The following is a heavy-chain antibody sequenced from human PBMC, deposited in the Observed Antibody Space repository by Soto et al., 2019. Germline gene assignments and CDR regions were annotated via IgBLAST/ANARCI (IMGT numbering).Heavy chain of an antibody. CDR2: ISGYNANT. D-gene: IGHD3-22*01. Sequence: RASVKVSCKASGYTFTNHGISWVRQAPGQGLEWVGWISGYNANTKYAQKFQGRVTMSTDTSTNTAYMELRSLRSDDTAVYYCARVTYDSSGYPYFDYWGQGTLVTVSS. V-gene: IGHV1-18*04. CDR3: ARVTYDSSGYPYFDY. CDR1: GYTFTNHG. J-gene: IGHJ4*02.